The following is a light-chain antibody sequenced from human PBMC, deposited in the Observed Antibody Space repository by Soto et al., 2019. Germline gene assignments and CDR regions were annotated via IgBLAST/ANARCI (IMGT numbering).Light chain of an antibody. CDR3: SSYTSSSTPWE. V-gene: IGLV2-14*01. Sequence: QSALTQPASVSGSPGQSITISCTGTSSDVGGYNYVSWYQQHSGKAPKLMIYEVSNRPSGVSNRFSGSKSGNTASLTISGLQAEDEADYYCSSYTSSSTPWEFGGGTKLTVL. J-gene: IGLJ3*02. CDR1: SSDVGGYNY. CDR2: EVS.